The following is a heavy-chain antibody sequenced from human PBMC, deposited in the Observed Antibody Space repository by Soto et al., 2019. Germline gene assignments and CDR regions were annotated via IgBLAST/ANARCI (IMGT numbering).Heavy chain of an antibody. D-gene: IGHD5-12*01. J-gene: IGHJ5*02. CDR1: GGSFSSYY. Sequence: SETLSLTCTIYGGSFSSYYWSWVRQPPGKGLEWIGYIPSRGRPFYNPSLTSRGTISADTSKNQLSLQLTSVTAADTAVYYCARDTYSGYDFGLWGQGTLVTVSS. CDR3: ARDTYSGYDFGL. V-gene: IGHV4-59*12. CDR2: IPSRGRP.